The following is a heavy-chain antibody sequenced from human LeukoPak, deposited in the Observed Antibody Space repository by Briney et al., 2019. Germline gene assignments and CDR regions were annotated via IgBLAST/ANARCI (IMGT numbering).Heavy chain of an antibody. CDR2: IYYSGST. Sequence: PSETLSLTCAVYGGSFGGYYWRWIRQPPGGGLEWFGYIYYSGSTNANPSLKRRVTISVDTSKKQSSLKLSSVTAADTDVYFCARESSVWYLNGGEGTPVTVSS. CDR3: ARESSVWYLN. D-gene: IGHD6-19*01. J-gene: IGHJ4*02. CDR1: GGSFGGYY. V-gene: IGHV4-59*01.